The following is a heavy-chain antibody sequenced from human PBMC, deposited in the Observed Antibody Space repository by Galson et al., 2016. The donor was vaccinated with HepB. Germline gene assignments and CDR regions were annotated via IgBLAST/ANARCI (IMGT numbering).Heavy chain of an antibody. D-gene: IGHD2-15*01. CDR2: INKNSGSI. CDR1: GFTFSDYH. Sequence: SLRLSCAASGFTFSDYHMSWIRQAPGKGLEWVSYINKNSGSIYYADSVKGRFTISRDDAKNSLFLHMISLSDEDTAVYYCVRADGSDWDFDYWGQGTLVTVSS. J-gene: IGHJ4*02. CDR3: VRADGSDWDFDY. V-gene: IGHV3-11*04.